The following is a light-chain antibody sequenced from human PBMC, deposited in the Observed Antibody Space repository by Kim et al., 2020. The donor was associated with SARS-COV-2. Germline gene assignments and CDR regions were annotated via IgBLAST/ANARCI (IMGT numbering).Light chain of an antibody. Sequence: SSELTQDPAVSVALGQTVRITCQGASLTSYFASWYQQKSGQAPVLVIFGQNNRPSGIPDRFSGSRSGNTASLTITGAQAEDEADYYCNSRDTSGLQVLFGGGTKLTVL. CDR3: NSRDTSGLQVL. V-gene: IGLV3-19*01. CDR2: GQN. CDR1: SLTSYF. J-gene: IGLJ2*01.